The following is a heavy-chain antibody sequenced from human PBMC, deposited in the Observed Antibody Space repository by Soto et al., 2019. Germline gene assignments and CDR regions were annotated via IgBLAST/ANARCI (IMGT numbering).Heavy chain of an antibody. V-gene: IGHV5-51*01. CDR2: IYHGDSDT. Sequence: GESLKISCKGSGYSFTSYWIGWVSQMPGKGLEWMGIIYHGDSDTRYSPSCQVQVTISAQKSISTAYLQWSSLKASDTAMYYCARRDGRIASAGAGFCGYRGQGSLVTVSS. J-gene: IGHJ4*02. CDR1: GYSFTSYW. D-gene: IGHD6-13*01. CDR3: ARRDGRIASAGAGFCGY.